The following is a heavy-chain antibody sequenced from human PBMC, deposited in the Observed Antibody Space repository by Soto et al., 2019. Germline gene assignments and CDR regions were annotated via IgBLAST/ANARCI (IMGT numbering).Heavy chain of an antibody. CDR2: IWYDGSNK. V-gene: IGHV3-33*08. CDR1: VFTFSDYY. D-gene: IGHD4-17*01. J-gene: IGHJ6*02. Sequence: GGSLRLSCAASVFTFSDYYMSWIRQAPGKGLEWVAVIWYDGSNKYYADSVKGRFTISRDNSKNTLYLQMNSLRAEDTAVYYCARAHYGDYGYGMDVWGQGTTVTVSS. CDR3: ARAHYGDYGYGMDV.